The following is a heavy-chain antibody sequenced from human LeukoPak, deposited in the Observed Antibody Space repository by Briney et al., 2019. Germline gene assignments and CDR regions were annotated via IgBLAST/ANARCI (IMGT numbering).Heavy chain of an antibody. Sequence: GESLKISCKGSGYTFTNYWIGWVRQMPGKGLGFRGIIYPGGSDTRYSPSFQGQVTISVDKSINTAYLQWSSLKASDSAMYYCARAGYSNRWDGVDYWGQGTLVTVSS. CDR1: GYTFTNYW. D-gene: IGHD2/OR15-2a*01. V-gene: IGHV5-51*01. CDR3: ARAGYSNRWDGVDY. CDR2: IYPGGSDT. J-gene: IGHJ4*02.